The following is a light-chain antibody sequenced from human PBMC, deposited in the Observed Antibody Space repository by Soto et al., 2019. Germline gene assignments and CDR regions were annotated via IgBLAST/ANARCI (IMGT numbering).Light chain of an antibody. CDR2: EGS. CDR3: CSYAGGSTYV. Sequence: QSVLTQPASVSGSAGQSSTISCTGTSSDVGSYNLVSWYQHHPGKAPKLMIYEGSKRPSGVSNRFSGSKSGNTASLTISGLQAEDEADYYCCSYAGGSTYVFGSGTKVTVL. V-gene: IGLV2-23*01. CDR1: SSDVGSYNL. J-gene: IGLJ1*01.